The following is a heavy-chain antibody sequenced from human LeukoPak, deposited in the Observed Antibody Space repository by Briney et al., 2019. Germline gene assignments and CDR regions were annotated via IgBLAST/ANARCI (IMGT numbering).Heavy chain of an antibody. CDR3: ARELSYGYSYPLY. CDR1: GFTFSSYW. J-gene: IGHJ4*02. Sequence: PGGSLRLSCAASGFTFSSYWMSWVRQAPGKGLEWVANIKQDGSEKYYVDSVKGRFTISRDNAKNSLYLQMNSLRAEDTAVYYCARELSYGYSYPLYWGQGTLVTVSS. CDR2: IKQDGSEK. V-gene: IGHV3-7*01. D-gene: IGHD5-18*01.